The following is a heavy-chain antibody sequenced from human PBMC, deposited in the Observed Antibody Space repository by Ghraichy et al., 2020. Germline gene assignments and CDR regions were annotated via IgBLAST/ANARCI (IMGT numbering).Heavy chain of an antibody. CDR3: ARGVYYDILTGYYDNWFDP. CDR2: IYSSGST. CDR1: GGSISSYY. Sequence: SETLSLTCTVSGGSISSYYWSWIRQPAGKGLEWIGRIYSSGSTNYNPSLKSRVTMSVDSSKNQFSLKLSSVTAADTAVYYCARGVYYDILTGYYDNWFDPWGPGTLVTVSS. J-gene: IGHJ5*02. D-gene: IGHD3-9*01. V-gene: IGHV4-4*07.